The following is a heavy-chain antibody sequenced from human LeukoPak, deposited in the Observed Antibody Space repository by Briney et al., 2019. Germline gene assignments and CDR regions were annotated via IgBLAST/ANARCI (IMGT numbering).Heavy chain of an antibody. CDR2: IYYTGST. CDR1: GGSISNY. D-gene: IGHD6-19*01. CDR3: ARERGGSKLTGLYGRDYYYMDV. V-gene: IGHV4-59*01. J-gene: IGHJ6*03. Sequence: SETLSLTCTVSGGSISNYWTWIRQPPGKGLEWIGYIYYTGSTNYNPSLKSRVTISVATSKNQFSLKLTSVTAADTAVYFCARERGGSKLTGLYGRDYYYMDVWGKGTTVTVSS.